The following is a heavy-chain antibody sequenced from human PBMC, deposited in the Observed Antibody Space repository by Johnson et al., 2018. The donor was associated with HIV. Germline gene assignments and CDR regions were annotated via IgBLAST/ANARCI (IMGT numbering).Heavy chain of an antibody. Sequence: VLLVESGGGLVQPGRSLRLSCTASGFTFGDYAMSWFRQAPGKGLEWVGFIRGYTFGGTTEYAASVKGKFTISRDDFKSIAYLQMNSLKTEDTAVYYCTRDRYRIAPRAFDIWGQGTKVTVSS. CDR3: TRDRYRIAPRAFDI. V-gene: IGHV3-49*03. J-gene: IGHJ3*02. CDR1: GFTFGDYA. D-gene: IGHD6-13*01. CDR2: IRGYTFGGTT.